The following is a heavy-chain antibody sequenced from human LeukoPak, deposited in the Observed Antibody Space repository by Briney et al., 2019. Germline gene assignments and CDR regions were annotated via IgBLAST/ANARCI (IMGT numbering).Heavy chain of an antibody. CDR3: AADVWSSSWFPLDY. J-gene: IGHJ4*02. V-gene: IGHV1-2*02. CDR1: GYTFTGYY. D-gene: IGHD6-13*01. CDR2: INPNSGGT. Sequence: ASVKVSCKASGYTFTGYYMHWVRQAPGQGLEWMGWINPNSGGTNYAQKFQGRVTMTRDTSISTAYMELSRLRSDDTAVYYCAADVWSSSWFPLDYWGQGTLVTVSS.